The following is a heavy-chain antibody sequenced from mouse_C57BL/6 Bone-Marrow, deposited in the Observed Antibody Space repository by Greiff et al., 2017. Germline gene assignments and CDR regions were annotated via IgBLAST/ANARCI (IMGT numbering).Heavy chain of an antibody. CDR2: IYPGNSDT. CDR3: PRKGVFDY. Sequence: VQLQQSGTVLARPGASVKMSCKTSGFTFTSYWMHWVNQRPGQGLEWIGAIYPGNSDTRYNQPFKGKAKLTAVTSASTAYMGLIRLTNEDSAVYYCPRKGVFDYWGQGTTLTVSS. V-gene: IGHV1-5*01. J-gene: IGHJ2*01. CDR1: GFTFTSYW.